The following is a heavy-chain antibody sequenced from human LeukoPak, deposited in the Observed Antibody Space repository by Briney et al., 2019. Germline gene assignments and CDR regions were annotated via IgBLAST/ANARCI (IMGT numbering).Heavy chain of an antibody. Sequence: SETLTLTCAVSGGSISSSNWWSCVRQPPGKGLEWIGEIYHSGSTNYNPSLKSRVTISVDKSKNQFSLKLSSVTAADTAVYYCARGQYYYDSSPAFDIWGQGTMVTVSS. CDR3: ARGQYYYDSSPAFDI. D-gene: IGHD3-22*01. CDR2: IYHSGST. CDR1: GGSISSSNW. V-gene: IGHV4-4*02. J-gene: IGHJ3*02.